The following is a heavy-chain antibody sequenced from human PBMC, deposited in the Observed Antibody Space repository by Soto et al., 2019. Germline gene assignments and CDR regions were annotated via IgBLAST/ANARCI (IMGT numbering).Heavy chain of an antibody. V-gene: IGHV3-30*14. CDR3: ARLDKFNGGWS. CDR1: GFTFSSYA. CDR2: VSHDGKSG. J-gene: IGHJ4*02. Sequence: QVQLVESGGGVVQPGRSLRLSCAASGFTFSSYAMHRVRRAPGKGLEWVAAVSHDGKSGFYADSVSGRFTVSRDNSNNLVYLQMDRLRPEDTALFHCARLDKFNGGWSWGQGTAVTVSS. D-gene: IGHD6-19*01.